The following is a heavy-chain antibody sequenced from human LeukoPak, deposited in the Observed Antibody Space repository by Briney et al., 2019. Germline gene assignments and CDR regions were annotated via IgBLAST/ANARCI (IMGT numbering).Heavy chain of an antibody. CDR2: IKQDGSEK. J-gene: IGHJ5*02. CDR1: GFTFSRYW. Sequence: PGGSLRLSCAASGFTFSRYWMSWVRQSPGKGLEWVDNIKQDGSEKNYVDSVKGRFTISRDNAKNSLYLQMNSLRDEDTAVYYCARGLNWFDTWGQGILVIVSS. CDR3: ARGLNWFDT. V-gene: IGHV3-7*01.